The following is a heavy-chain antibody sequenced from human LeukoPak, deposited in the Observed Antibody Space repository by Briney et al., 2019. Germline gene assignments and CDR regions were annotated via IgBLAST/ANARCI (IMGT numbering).Heavy chain of an antibody. V-gene: IGHV4-59*01. Sequence: SETLSLTCTVSGGSISSYYWSWIRQPPGKGLEWIGYIYYSGSTNYNPSLKSRVTISVDTSKNQFSLKLSSVTAADTAVYYCARDLGYDILTGLHYGMDVWSQGTTVTVSS. CDR1: GGSISSYY. D-gene: IGHD3-9*01. J-gene: IGHJ6*02. CDR3: ARDLGYDILTGLHYGMDV. CDR2: IYYSGST.